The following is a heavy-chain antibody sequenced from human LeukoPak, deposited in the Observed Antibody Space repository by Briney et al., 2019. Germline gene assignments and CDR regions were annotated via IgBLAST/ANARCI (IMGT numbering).Heavy chain of an antibody. J-gene: IGHJ4*02. CDR3: ARDGYYGSGSYSAYYFDY. CDR1: GGSVSSGSYY. CDR2: IYYSGST. Sequence: PSETLSLTCTVSGGSVSSGSYYWSWIRQPPGKGLEWIGYIYYSGSTNYNPSLKSRVTISVDTSKNQFSLKLSSVTAADTAVYYCARDGYYGSGSYSAYYFDYWGQGTLVTVSS. V-gene: IGHV4-61*01. D-gene: IGHD3-10*01.